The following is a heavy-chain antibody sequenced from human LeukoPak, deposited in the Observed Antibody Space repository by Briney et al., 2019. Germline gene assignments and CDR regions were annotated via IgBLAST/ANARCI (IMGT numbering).Heavy chain of an antibody. J-gene: IGHJ4*02. D-gene: IGHD3-9*01. CDR1: GGSISNYY. CDR3: ARDHHDILTGCFDY. Sequence: SETLSLTCTVSGGSISNYYWSWIRQPAGKGLEWIGRIYTSGSTNYNPSLKSRVTMSIDTSNNQFSLKLSSVTAADTAVYYCARDHHDILTGCFDYWGQGTLVTVSS. V-gene: IGHV4-4*07. CDR2: IYTSGST.